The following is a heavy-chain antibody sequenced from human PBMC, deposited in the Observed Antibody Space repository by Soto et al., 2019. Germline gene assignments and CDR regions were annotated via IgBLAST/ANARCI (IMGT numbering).Heavy chain of an antibody. Sequence: QVQLQESGPGLVKPSETLSLTCTVSGGSISSYYWGWIRQPPGKGLEWIGYIYYSGSTNYNPSLKSRVTISVDTSKNQFSLKLTSVTAAYTAVYYCARRYGGNFDYWGQGTLVTVSS. CDR2: IYYSGST. D-gene: IGHD1-26*01. CDR3: ARRYGGNFDY. V-gene: IGHV4-59*01. CDR1: GGSISSYY. J-gene: IGHJ4*02.